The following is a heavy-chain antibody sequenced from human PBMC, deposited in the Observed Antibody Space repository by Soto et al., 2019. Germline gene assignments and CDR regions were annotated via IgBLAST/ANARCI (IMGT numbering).Heavy chain of an antibody. V-gene: IGHV1-69*13. CDR3: ARAVDWTADRPYYYYGMDG. CDR1: GGTFSSYA. J-gene: IGHJ6*02. D-gene: IGHD2-21*02. CDR2: IIPIFGTA. Sequence: SVKVSCKASGGTFSSYAISWVRQAPGQGLEWMGGIIPIFGTANYAQKFQGRVTITADESTSTAYMELSSLRSEDTAVYYCARAVDWTADRPYYYYGMDGWGQGTTVTVSS.